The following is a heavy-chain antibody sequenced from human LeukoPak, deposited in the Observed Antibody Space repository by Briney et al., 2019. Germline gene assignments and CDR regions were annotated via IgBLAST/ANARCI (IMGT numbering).Heavy chain of an antibody. Sequence: QPGGSLRLSCAASGFTVSSNYMSWVRQAPGKGLEWVSVIYSGGSTYYADSVKGRFTISRDNSKNTLYLQMNSLRAEDTAVYYCARVEIAVAGTPFDYWGQGTLVTVSS. CDR2: IYSGGST. D-gene: IGHD6-19*01. J-gene: IGHJ4*02. V-gene: IGHV3-66*01. CDR1: GFTVSSNY. CDR3: ARVEIAVAGTPFDY.